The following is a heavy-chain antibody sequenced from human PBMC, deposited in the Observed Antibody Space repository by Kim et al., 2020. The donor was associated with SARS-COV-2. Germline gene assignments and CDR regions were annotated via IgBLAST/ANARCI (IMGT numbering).Heavy chain of an antibody. CDR2: INTNTGNP. J-gene: IGHJ3*02. D-gene: IGHD3-16*02. CDR3: ARAPTYDYIWGSYRQNAFDI. CDR1: GYTFTSYA. Sequence: ASVKVSCKASGYTFTSYAMNWVRQAPGQGLEWMGWINTNTGNPTYAQGFTGRFVFSLDTSVSTAYLQISSLKAEDTAVYYCARAPTYDYIWGSYRQNAFDIWGQGTMVTVSS. V-gene: IGHV7-4-1*02.